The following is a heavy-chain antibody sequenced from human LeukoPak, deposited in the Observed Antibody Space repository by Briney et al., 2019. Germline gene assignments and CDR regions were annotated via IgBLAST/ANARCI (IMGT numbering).Heavy chain of an antibody. Sequence: GGSLRLSCAASGFTFDDYTLHWVRQVPGRGLEWVSLISGDAGRIYYADSVKGRFTISRDNSKKSLYLQMNSLRTEDTAFYYCAKDYFSHSGVAAAGILDWGQGTLVTVSS. CDR3: AKDYFSHSGVAAAGILD. CDR1: GFTFDDYT. V-gene: IGHV3-43*01. D-gene: IGHD6-13*01. CDR2: ISGDAGRI. J-gene: IGHJ4*02.